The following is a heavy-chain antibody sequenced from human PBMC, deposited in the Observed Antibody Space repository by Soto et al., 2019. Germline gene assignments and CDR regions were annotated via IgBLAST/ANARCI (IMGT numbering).Heavy chain of an antibody. CDR1: GFSPSTSGVG. D-gene: IGHD2-15*01. Sequence: QITLKESGPTLVKPTQTLTLTCTFSGFSPSTSGVGVGWIRQPPGKALEWLALIYWDDDKRYSPSLKSRLTISKETSKNQVVLTMTNMDPVDTATYYCAHSLVTGYCSGGSCYSGFWFDPWGQGTLVTVSS. CDR2: IYWDDDK. J-gene: IGHJ5*02. V-gene: IGHV2-5*02. CDR3: AHSLVTGYCSGGSCYSGFWFDP.